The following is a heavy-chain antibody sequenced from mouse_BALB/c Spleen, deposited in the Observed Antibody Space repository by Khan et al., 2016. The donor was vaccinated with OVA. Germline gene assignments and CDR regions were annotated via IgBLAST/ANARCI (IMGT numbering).Heavy chain of an antibody. J-gene: IGHJ3*01. CDR3: AREGAYYRSDGWFAY. CDR2: INPSNSYT. CDR1: GYTFTSYT. D-gene: IGHD2-14*01. V-gene: IGHV1-4*01. Sequence: QVRLQQSGAELARPGASVKMSCKASGYTFTSYTMHWIKQRPGQGLEWIGYINPSNSYTNYNQKFKDKATLTAEKSSSTAYMQLNSLTSEDSAVYYCAREGAYYRSDGWFAYWGQGTLVTVSA.